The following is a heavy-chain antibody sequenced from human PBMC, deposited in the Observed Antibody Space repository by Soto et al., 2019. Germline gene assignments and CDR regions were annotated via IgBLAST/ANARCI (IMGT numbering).Heavy chain of an antibody. V-gene: IGHV1-69*01. CDR2: IIPVFQTA. D-gene: IGHD3-22*01. J-gene: IGHJ4*02. Sequence: QEQLVQSGAEVKKPGSSVKVSCKTSGGLFSSYPIRWVRQVPGQGLEWMGGIIPVFQTAYYTQRFQGRVTITADEFTNTAYMELSSLSSEDTAIYYCARGGSGYTWFNEFWGQGTLVTVSS. CDR3: ARGGSGYTWFNEF. CDR1: GGLFSSYP.